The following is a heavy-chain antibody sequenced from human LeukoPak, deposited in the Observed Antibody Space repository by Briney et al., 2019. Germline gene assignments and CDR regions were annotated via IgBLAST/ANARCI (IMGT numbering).Heavy chain of an antibody. D-gene: IGHD6-13*01. Sequence: PGGSLRLSCAASGFTFSTHEMNWVRQAPGKGLVWVSRVNSDGSTTNYADSVKGRFTISRDNAENTLYMRMNSLRPEDTAVYYCARGYYSSSRFDSWGQGTLVTVSS. CDR3: ARGYYSSSRFDS. CDR1: GFTFSTHE. V-gene: IGHV3-74*01. CDR2: VNSDGSTT. J-gene: IGHJ4*02.